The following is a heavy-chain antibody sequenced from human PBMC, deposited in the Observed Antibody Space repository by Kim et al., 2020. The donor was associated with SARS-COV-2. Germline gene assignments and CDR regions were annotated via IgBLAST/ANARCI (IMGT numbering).Heavy chain of an antibody. CDR2: IYHSGST. CDR1: GGSISSSNW. CDR3: ARKGYTIGYFDY. J-gene: IGHJ4*02. V-gene: IGHV4-4*02. Sequence: SETLSLTCAVSGGSISSSNWWSWVRQPPGKGLEWIGEIYHSGSTNYNSSLKSRVIISVDKSKNQFSLKLNSVTAADTAVYYCARKGYTIGYFDYWGQGTLVTVSS. D-gene: IGHD5-18*01.